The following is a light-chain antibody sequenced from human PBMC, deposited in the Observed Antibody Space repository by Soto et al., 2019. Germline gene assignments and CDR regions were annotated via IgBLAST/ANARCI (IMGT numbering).Light chain of an antibody. CDR1: SGHSSYA. J-gene: IGLJ2*01. Sequence: QSALTQSPSASASLGASVKLTCTLSSGHSSYAIAWHQQQPEKGPRYLMKLNSDGSHSKGDGIPDRFSGSSSGAERYLTISSLQSEDEADYYCQTWGTGILRVVFGGGTKVTVL. CDR3: QTWGTGILRVV. CDR2: LNSDGSH. V-gene: IGLV4-69*01.